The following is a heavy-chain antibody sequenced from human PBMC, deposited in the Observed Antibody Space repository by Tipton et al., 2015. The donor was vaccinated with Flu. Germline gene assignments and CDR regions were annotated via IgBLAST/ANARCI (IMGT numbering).Heavy chain of an antibody. J-gene: IGHJ6*02. V-gene: IGHV3-21*01. D-gene: IGHD6-13*01. CDR3: ARDRDSWCYYGMDV. Sequence: SLRLSCAASGFTFSSYSMNWVRQAPGKGLEWVSSISSSSSYIYYADSVKGRFTISRDNAKNSLYLQMNSLRAEDTAVYYCARDRDSWCYYGMDVWGQGTTVTVSS. CDR2: ISSSSSYI. CDR1: GFTFSSYS.